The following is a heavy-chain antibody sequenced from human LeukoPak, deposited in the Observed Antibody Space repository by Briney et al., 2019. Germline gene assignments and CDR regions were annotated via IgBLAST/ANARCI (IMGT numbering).Heavy chain of an antibody. J-gene: IGHJ4*02. CDR3: AKGRGGGSSWHYFDY. CDR1: GFTFSSSA. CDR2: FSGSGGGT. D-gene: IGHD6-13*01. V-gene: IGHV3-23*01. Sequence: GGSLRLSCAASGFTFSSSAMSWVRQAPGKGLEWVSGFSGSGGGTFYADSVKGRFTISRDNSKNALYLQMNSLRAEDTAVYYCAKGRGGGSSWHYFDYWGQGTLVTVSS.